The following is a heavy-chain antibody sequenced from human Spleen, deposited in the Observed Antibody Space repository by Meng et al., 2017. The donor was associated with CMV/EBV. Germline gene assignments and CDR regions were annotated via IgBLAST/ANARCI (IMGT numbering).Heavy chain of an antibody. D-gene: IGHD6-19*01. J-gene: IGHJ4*02. CDR3: ARDLAVDPFDY. V-gene: IGHV3-7*01. Sequence: GESLKISCAASGFTFSNYWMSWVRQAPGKGLEWVANIKQDGSEKYYVDSVKGRFTISRDNAKNLLYLQMNSLRAEDTAVYYCARDLAVDPFDYWGQGTLVTVSS. CDR2: IKQDGSEK. CDR1: GFTFSNYW.